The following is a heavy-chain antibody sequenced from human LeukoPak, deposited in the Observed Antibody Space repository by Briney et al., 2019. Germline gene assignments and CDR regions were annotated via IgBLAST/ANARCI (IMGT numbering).Heavy chain of an antibody. Sequence: GAPVKVSCKASGYTFTSYGISWGRQAAGQGLEWMGWISAYNGNTNYAQKLQGRVTMTTDTSTSTAYMELRSLRSDDTAVDYCARTAQYSSSSSDYWGQGTLVTVSS. V-gene: IGHV1-18*01. CDR1: GYTFTSYG. CDR2: ISAYNGNT. D-gene: IGHD6-13*01. CDR3: ARTAQYSSSSSDY. J-gene: IGHJ4*02.